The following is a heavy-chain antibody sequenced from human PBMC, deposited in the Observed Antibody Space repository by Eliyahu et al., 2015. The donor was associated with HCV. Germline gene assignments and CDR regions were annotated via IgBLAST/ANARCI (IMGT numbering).Heavy chain of an antibody. J-gene: IGHJ3*01. V-gene: IGHV3-15*01. CDR3: NIYDRVTSAT. Sequence: EVQLVASGGGLVKPGGSLRLSCTASGLTLSDAWMSWVRQAPGKGLEWVGRIKSTTDGATTDYAAPVTGRFIISRDDSKNTLYLQMNSLKIEDTAVYYCNIYDRVTSATWGQGTMVTVSS. D-gene: IGHD2/OR15-2a*01. CDR1: GLTLSDAW. CDR2: IKSTTDGATT.